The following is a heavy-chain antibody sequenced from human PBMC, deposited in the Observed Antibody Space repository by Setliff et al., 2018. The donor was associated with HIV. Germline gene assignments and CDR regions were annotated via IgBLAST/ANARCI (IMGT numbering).Heavy chain of an antibody. V-gene: IGHV1-69*05. J-gene: IGHJ4*02. D-gene: IGHD2-15*01. CDR3: ARERRYCSGGSFSKFFDY. CDR2: IIPIFGTA. CDR1: GGTFSSYA. Sequence: SVKVSCKASGGTFSSYAISWVRQAPGQGLEWMGGIIPIFGTANYAQKFQGRVTITTDESTSTAYMELSSLRSEDTAVYYCARERRYCSGGSFSKFFDYWGQGTMVTVSS.